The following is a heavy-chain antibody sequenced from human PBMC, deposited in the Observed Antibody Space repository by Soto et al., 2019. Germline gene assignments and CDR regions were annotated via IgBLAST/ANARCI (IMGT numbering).Heavy chain of an antibody. Sequence: GSLRLSCAASGFTFSNYAMSWVRQAPGKGLEWVSSISGNSGTSYYADSVKGRFTISRDNSKNTLYLQMNSLRAEDTAVYYCAKYFYGSGSDRAFNIWGQGTMVTVSS. CDR1: GFTFSNYA. CDR2: ISGNSGTS. J-gene: IGHJ3*02. V-gene: IGHV3-23*01. D-gene: IGHD3-10*01. CDR3: AKYFYGSGSDRAFNI.